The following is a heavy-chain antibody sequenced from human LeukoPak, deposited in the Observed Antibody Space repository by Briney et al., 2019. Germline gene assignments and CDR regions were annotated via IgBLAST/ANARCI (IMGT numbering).Heavy chain of an antibody. CDR1: GYTFTSYG. D-gene: IGHD2-15*01. Sequence: ASVKVSCKASGYTFTSYGISWVRQAPGQGLEWMGWISAYNGNTNYAQKLQGRVTMTTDTSTSTAYMELRSLRSDDTAVYYCARDRVVGGYCSGGSCPDFDYWGQGTLVTVSS. CDR3: ARDRVVGGYCSGGSCPDFDY. CDR2: ISAYNGNT. J-gene: IGHJ4*02. V-gene: IGHV1-18*01.